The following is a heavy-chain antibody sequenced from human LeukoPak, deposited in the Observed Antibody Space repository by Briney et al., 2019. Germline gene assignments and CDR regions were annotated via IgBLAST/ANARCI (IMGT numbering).Heavy chain of an antibody. V-gene: IGHV1-69*01. CDR1: GGTFSSYA. D-gene: IGHD3-9*01. Sequence: SVKVSCKASGGTFSSYAISWVRQAPGQGLEWMGGIIPIFGTANYAQKLQGRVTITADESTSTAYMELSSLRSEDTAVYYCARLSGDILTGYQVPMWFDPWGQGTLVTVSS. J-gene: IGHJ5*02. CDR3: ARLSGDILTGYQVPMWFDP. CDR2: IIPIFGTA.